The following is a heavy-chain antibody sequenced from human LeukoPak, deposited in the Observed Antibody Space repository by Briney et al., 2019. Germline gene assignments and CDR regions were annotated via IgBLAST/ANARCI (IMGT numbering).Heavy chain of an antibody. Sequence: PGGSLRLSCAASGFTFSDYYMSWIRQAPGKGLEWVSYISSSSSYTNYADSVKGRFTISRDNAKNTLYLQMNSLRAEDTAVYYCAKDKRGVVTAMRIYFDYWGQGTLVTVSS. V-gene: IGHV3-11*05. D-gene: IGHD2-21*02. CDR3: AKDKRGVVTAMRIYFDY. J-gene: IGHJ4*02. CDR1: GFTFSDYY. CDR2: ISSSSSYT.